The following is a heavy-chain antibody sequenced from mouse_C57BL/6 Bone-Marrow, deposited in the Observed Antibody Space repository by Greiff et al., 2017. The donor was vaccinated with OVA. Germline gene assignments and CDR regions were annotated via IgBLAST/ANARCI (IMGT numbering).Heavy chain of an antibody. Sequence: QVQLQQSGAELVKPGASVKLSCKASGYTFTEYTIHWVKQRSGQGLEWIGWFYPGSGSIKYNENFKDKATLTADKSSSTVYMELSRLTSEDSAVYFCARHDEGYDYDWYAMDYWGQGTSVTVSS. CDR3: ARHDEGYDYDWYAMDY. CDR2: FYPGSGSI. CDR1: GYTFTEYT. J-gene: IGHJ4*01. D-gene: IGHD2-4*01. V-gene: IGHV1-62-2*01.